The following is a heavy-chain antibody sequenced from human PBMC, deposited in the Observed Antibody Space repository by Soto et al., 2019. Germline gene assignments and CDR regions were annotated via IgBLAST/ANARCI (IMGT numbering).Heavy chain of an antibody. V-gene: IGHV3-53*01. CDR2: IYSGETT. Sequence: GGSLRLSCAASGFNVNSDYMNWVRQTPGKGLEWVASIYSGETTYYADSVRGRFTISSDKSKNTVYLHMNSLRVEDTAVYYCAKPGYLEQWLIRGYFDYWGQGALVTVSS. J-gene: IGHJ4*02. D-gene: IGHD6-19*01. CDR3: AKPGYLEQWLIRGYFDY. CDR1: GFNVNSDY.